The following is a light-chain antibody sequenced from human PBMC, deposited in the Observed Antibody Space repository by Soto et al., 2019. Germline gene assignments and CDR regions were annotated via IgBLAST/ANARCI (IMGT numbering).Light chain of an antibody. V-gene: IGLV2-8*01. CDR1: SSDVGGYNS. CDR2: EVS. Sequence: QSALTQPPSASGSPGQSVTISCTGTSSDVGGYNSVSWYQQHPGKAPKLMIYEVSQRPSGVPVRFSGSKSGNTASLTISGLQAEDEADYYCSSKRDSSTLFVFGTGTKVTVL. J-gene: IGLJ1*01. CDR3: SSKRDSSTLFV.